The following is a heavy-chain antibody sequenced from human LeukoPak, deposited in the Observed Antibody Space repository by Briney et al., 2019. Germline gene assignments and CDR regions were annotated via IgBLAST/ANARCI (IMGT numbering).Heavy chain of an antibody. CDR1: GFTFSECG. CDR2: IKEDGSEK. CDR3: ATYTNWVAGDV. V-gene: IGHV3-7*01. Sequence: GSLTFPCAASGFTFSECGMSWVRQVPGPGLQWVAAIKEDGSEKDYVDSVKGRFTISRDNAKSSLYLQMDSLRAEDTAVYYCATYTNWVAGDVWGEGTTVSVSS. D-gene: IGHD1-1*01. J-gene: IGHJ6*04.